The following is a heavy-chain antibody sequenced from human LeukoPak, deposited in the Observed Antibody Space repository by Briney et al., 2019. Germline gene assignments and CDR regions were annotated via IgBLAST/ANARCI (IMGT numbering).Heavy chain of an antibody. CDR2: IKQDGGEK. D-gene: IGHD3-10*01. V-gene: IGHV3-7*01. Sequence: GGSLRLSCAASGYTFSSYWMSWVRQAPGMGLEWVANIKQDGGEKYYVDSVKGRFTISRDNAKNSLYLQMNSLRAEDTAVYYCAREGDITMVRGVITEMFYFDYWGQGTLVTVSS. CDR3: AREGDITMVRGVITEMFYFDY. CDR1: GYTFSSYW. J-gene: IGHJ4*02.